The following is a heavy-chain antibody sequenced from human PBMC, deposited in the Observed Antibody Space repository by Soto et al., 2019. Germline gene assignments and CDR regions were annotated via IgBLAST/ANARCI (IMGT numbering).Heavy chain of an antibody. CDR1: GYTFTSYD. Sequence: GASVKVSCKASGYTFTSYDINWVRQATGQGLEWMGWMNPNSGNTGYAQKFQGRVTMTRNTSISTAYMELSSLRSEDTAVYYCARDIAVAGTGGVDPWGQGTLVTVSS. V-gene: IGHV1-8*01. CDR3: ARDIAVAGTGGVDP. J-gene: IGHJ5*02. CDR2: MNPNSGNT. D-gene: IGHD6-19*01.